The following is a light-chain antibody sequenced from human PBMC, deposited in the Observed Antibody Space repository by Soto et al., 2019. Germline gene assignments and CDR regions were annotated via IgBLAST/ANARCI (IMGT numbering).Light chain of an antibody. Sequence: EIVLTQSPGTLSLSAGERATLSCRVSQSVSSSSLAWYQQKPGQAPRLLIYGASSRATGIPDRFSGSGSGTDFTLTISRLEPEDFAMYYCQQYGSSPRTFGQGTKVEIK. J-gene: IGKJ1*01. CDR2: GAS. V-gene: IGKV3-20*01. CDR3: QQYGSSPRT. CDR1: QSVSSSS.